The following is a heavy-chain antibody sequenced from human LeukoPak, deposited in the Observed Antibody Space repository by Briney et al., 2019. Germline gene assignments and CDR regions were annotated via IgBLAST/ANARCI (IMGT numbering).Heavy chain of an antibody. CDR3: ARGSRNYNNYEGADY. Sequence: SETLSLTCAVYGGAFSGYYWSWIRQPPGKGLEWIGEINHSGDTKYNPSLKSRVSMSVDVSKDQFSLKLTSLTAADTAVYYCARGSRNYNNYEGADYWGQGTLVTVSS. V-gene: IGHV4-34*01. CDR2: INHSGDT. CDR1: GGAFSGYY. D-gene: IGHD4-11*01. J-gene: IGHJ4*02.